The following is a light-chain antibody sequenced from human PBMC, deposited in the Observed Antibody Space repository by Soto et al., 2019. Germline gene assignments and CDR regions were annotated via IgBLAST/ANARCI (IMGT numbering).Light chain of an antibody. Sequence: QSALTQPASVSGSPGQSITISYTGTASDVGAYKYVSWHQQHPGKAPKIIIYDVNSRPSGVSSRFSGSKSGNTASLTISGLQTDDEGDYYCCAHSTSGTHVFGTGTKVTVL. J-gene: IGLJ1*01. CDR3: CAHSTSGTHV. CDR1: ASDVGAYKY. CDR2: DVN. V-gene: IGLV2-14*03.